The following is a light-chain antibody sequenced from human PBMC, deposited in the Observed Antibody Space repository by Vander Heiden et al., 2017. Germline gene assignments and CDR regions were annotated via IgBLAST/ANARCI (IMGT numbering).Light chain of an antibody. Sequence: QSALTQPPSASGSPGHSVTVSCTGTTSDVVAYNYVSWYQQHPGKAPIIIHEDTKRPSGVPDRFSASKSGDTASLTVSGLQAEDEADYYCSSHAGSNNYAFGTGTKVTVL. J-gene: IGLJ1*01. CDR3: SSHAGSNNYA. CDR2: EDT. CDR1: TSDVVAYNY. V-gene: IGLV2-8*01.